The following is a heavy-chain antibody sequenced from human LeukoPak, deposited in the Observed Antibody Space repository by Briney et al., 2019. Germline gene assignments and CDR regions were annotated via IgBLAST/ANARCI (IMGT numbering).Heavy chain of an antibody. CDR2: ISYDGSNK. CDR1: GFTFSSYA. J-gene: IGHJ1*01. CDR3: ARGPYYCDSSGYRGDFQR. Sequence: GGSLRLSCAASGFTFSSYAMHWVRQAPGKGLEWVAVISYDGSNKYYADSVKGRFTISRDNSKNTLYLQMNSLRAEDTAVYYCARGPYYCDSSGYRGDFQRWGQGTLVTVSS. D-gene: IGHD3-22*01. V-gene: IGHV3-30-3*01.